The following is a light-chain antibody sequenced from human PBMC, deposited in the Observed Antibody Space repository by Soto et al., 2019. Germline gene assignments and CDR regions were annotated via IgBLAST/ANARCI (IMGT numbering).Light chain of an antibody. CDR3: SSYTSSNTQV. J-gene: IGLJ1*01. Sequence: QSALTQPASVSGSPGQSITISCTGTSSDVGGYNYVSWYQQHPGKAPKLMIYEVSTRPSGVSNRFSGSKSGNTASMTISGLHAEGEADYYRSSYTSSNTQVFGTGTKLTVL. CDR2: EVS. CDR1: SSDVGGYNY. V-gene: IGLV2-14*01.